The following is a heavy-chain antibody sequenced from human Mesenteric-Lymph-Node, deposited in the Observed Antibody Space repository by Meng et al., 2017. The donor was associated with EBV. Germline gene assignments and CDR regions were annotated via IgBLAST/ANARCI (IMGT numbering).Heavy chain of an antibody. Sequence: VQLRESGSGRGKPSETLSLTCTVSGGPVTSGSYYWNWIRQPPGKRLEWIGYIHYSGSTNYNPSLKSQITISVDTSKNQLSLRVSHVTAADTAVYYCARGRRGVQYLDFWGQGALVTVSS. D-gene: IGHD1-1*01. CDR3: ARGRRGVQYLDF. V-gene: IGHV4-61*01. CDR1: GGPVTSGSYY. J-gene: IGHJ4*02. CDR2: IHYSGST.